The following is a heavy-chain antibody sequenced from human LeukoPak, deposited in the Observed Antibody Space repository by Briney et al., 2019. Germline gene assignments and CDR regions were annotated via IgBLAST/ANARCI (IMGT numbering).Heavy chain of an antibody. D-gene: IGHD6-19*01. V-gene: IGHV3-53*01. CDR1: GFTVSSNY. Sequence: GGSLRLSCAASGFTVSSNYMSWVRQAPGKGLEWVSVIYSGGSTYYADSVKGRFTISRDNSKNTLYLQMNSLRAEDTAVYYCARGASIAVAGTYGYWGQGTLVTVSS. CDR3: ARGASIAVAGTYGY. J-gene: IGHJ4*02. CDR2: IYSGGST.